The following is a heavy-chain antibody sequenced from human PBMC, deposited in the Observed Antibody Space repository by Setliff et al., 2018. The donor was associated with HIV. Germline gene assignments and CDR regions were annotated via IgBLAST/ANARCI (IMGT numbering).Heavy chain of an antibody. CDR3: ARDKADFGEGMDV. D-gene: IGHD3-10*01. J-gene: IGHJ6*02. Sequence: ASVKVSCKASGYTFTSYDINWVRQATGQGLEWMGWISAYNDKTNYVQKVQGRVTMTTDTSTRTAYMELRSLRSDDTAVYYCARDKADFGEGMDVWGQGTTVTVSS. CDR1: GYTFTSYD. CDR2: ISAYNDKT. V-gene: IGHV1-18*01.